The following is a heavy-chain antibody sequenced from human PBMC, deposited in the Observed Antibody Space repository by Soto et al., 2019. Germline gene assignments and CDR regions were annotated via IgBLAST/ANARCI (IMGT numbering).Heavy chain of an antibody. J-gene: IGHJ4*01. Sequence: SETLSLTCAVYGGSFSGYYHWTWIRQPPGKGLEWIGEINDSGSTDYNPSLESRVTISADTSKNHFSLKLRSVTAADTAVYYCARAPYDNIWGSYRYIDFWGHGALVTVSS. D-gene: IGHD3-16*02. CDR3: ARAPYDNIWGSYRYIDF. CDR1: GGSFSGYY. V-gene: IGHV4-34*01. CDR2: INDSGST.